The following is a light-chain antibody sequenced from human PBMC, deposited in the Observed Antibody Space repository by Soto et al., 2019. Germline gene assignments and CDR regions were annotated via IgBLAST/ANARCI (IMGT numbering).Light chain of an antibody. CDR1: QSVSRY. CDR3: QQRSDGPIT. Sequence: EIVLTQSPATLSLSPGERATLSCRASQSVSRYLAWYQQKPGQAPRLLIYDASNRATGIPARFSGSGSGTDFTLTISGLEPEDFAVYYCQQRSDGPITFGQGTRLEIK. J-gene: IGKJ5*01. CDR2: DAS. V-gene: IGKV3-11*01.